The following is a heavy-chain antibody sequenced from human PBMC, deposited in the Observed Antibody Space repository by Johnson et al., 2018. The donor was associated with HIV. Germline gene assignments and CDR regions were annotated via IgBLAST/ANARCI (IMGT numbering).Heavy chain of an antibody. Sequence: QVQLVESGGGVVQPGRSLRLSCAASGFTFSSYAMHWVRQAPGKGLEWVAVISYDGSNKYYADSVKGRFTISRDNSKNSLYLQMNSLRAEDTAVYYCARERGRIAFDIWGQGTMVTVSS. CDR2: ISYDGSNK. J-gene: IGHJ3*02. CDR3: ARERGRIAFDI. D-gene: IGHD2-15*01. V-gene: IGHV3-30-3*01. CDR1: GFTFSSYA.